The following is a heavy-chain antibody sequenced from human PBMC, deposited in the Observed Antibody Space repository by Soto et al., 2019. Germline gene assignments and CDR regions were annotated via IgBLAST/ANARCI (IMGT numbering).Heavy chain of an antibody. J-gene: IGHJ2*01. CDR1: GGSISSGGYY. Sequence: QVQLQESGPGLVKPSQTLSLACTVSGGSISSGGYYWSWIRQHPGKGLEWIGYIYYSGSTYYNPSLKSRVTISVDTSKNQFSLKLSSVTAADTAVYYCTRAVYGDYAHWYFDLWGRGTLVTVSS. CDR3: TRAVYGDYAHWYFDL. CDR2: IYYSGST. D-gene: IGHD4-17*01. V-gene: IGHV4-31*03.